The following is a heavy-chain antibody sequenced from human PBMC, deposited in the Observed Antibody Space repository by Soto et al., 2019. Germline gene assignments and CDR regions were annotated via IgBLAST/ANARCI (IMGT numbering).Heavy chain of an antibody. CDR2: INKDGSKQ. V-gene: IGHV3-7*03. CDR3: SRENWFQDY. J-gene: IGHJ4*02. Sequence: WGSLRLSCAASGFTFTAYYMTWVRQVPGKGLEWVASINKDGSKQYYVDSVKGRFTISRDNAMNSLYLQMNSLRAGDTALYYCSRENWFQDYWGQGTLVTISS. D-gene: IGHD3-10*01. CDR1: GFTFTAYY.